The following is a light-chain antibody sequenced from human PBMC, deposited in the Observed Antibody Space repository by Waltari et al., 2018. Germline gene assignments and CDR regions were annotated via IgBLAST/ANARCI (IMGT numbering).Light chain of an antibody. CDR2: EVT. CDR1: NSTLGLYNY. CDR3: SSFAGSNNV. J-gene: IGLJ1*01. V-gene: IGLV2-8*01. Sequence: QSALTQPPSPSGPPGDPVTSSCPGTNSTLGLYNYVSWYQQHPGKAPQLMIYEVTKRPSGVPDRFSGSKSGNTASLTVSGLQTDDEADYFCSSFAGSNNVFGSGTKVTVL.